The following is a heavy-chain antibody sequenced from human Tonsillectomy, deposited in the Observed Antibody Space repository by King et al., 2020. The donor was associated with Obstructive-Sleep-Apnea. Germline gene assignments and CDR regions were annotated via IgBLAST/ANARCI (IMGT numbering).Heavy chain of an antibody. D-gene: IGHD3-10*01. CDR3: TKEAAMVRGVIITAPSGYFDY. Sequence: QLVQSGGGLVQPGRSLRLSCAASGFTFDEYVMHWVRQAPGKGLEWVSGISWNSGNIGYADSVKGRFTISRDKAKNSLYLQMNSLRAEDTALYYCTKEAAMVRGVIITAPSGYFDYWGQGTLVTVSS. CDR1: GFTFDEYV. V-gene: IGHV3-9*01. CDR2: ISWNSGNI. J-gene: IGHJ4*02.